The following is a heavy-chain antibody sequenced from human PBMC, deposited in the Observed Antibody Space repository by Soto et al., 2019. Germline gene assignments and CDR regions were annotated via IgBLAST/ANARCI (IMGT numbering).Heavy chain of an antibody. CDR3: ATSGYYYVGYFDL. J-gene: IGHJ2*01. D-gene: IGHD3-22*01. Sequence: QVQLQESGPGLVKPSQTLSLTCTVSGGSISSGGYYWSWIRQHPGKGLEWIGYIYYSGSTYYNPSLTRRVTISVHPSKNQFSLKLSSVTAADTAVYYCATSGYYYVGYFDLWGRGTLVTVSS. CDR1: GGSISSGGYY. CDR2: IYYSGST. V-gene: IGHV4-31*03.